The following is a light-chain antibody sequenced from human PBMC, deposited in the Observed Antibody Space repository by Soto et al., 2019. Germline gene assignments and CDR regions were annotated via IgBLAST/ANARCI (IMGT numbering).Light chain of an antibody. V-gene: IGKV3-15*01. Sequence: ILMTQSPSTLSVSPVERSTLSCRASQSVSSNLAWYQQKPGQAPRLLIYGASTRATGIPARFGGSGSGTEFTLTISSLQSEDFAVYYCQQYNNWPITFGQGTRLEIK. J-gene: IGKJ5*01. CDR2: GAS. CDR1: QSVSSN. CDR3: QQYNNWPIT.